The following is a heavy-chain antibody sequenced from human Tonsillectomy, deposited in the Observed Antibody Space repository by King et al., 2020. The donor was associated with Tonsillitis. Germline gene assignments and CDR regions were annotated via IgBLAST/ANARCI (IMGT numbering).Heavy chain of an antibody. J-gene: IGHJ4*02. D-gene: IGHD1-26*01. Sequence: DVQLVEAGGGLVQPGGSLRLSCAASGFTFSSYWMSWVRQAPGKGLEGVANIKQDGSEKYYVDSVKGRFTISRDNAQNSLYLQMNSLRAEDTAVYYCARGRGCYSVDYWGQRTLVTVPS. CDR3: ARGRGCYSVDY. CDR1: GFTFSSYW. V-gene: IGHV3-7*01. CDR2: IKQDGSEK.